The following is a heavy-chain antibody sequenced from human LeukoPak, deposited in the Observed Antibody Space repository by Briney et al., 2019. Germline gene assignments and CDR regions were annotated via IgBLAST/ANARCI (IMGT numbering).Heavy chain of an antibody. CDR3: ARGCGRSTCYWFDR. CDR2: IIPIFGTA. Sequence: SVKVSCKASGGTFSSYAISWVRQAPGQGLEWMGGIIPIFGTANYAQKFQGRVTITADESTSTAYMELSSLRSDDTAVYYCARGCGRSTCYWFDRWGQGTLVTVSS. J-gene: IGHJ5*02. CDR1: GGTFSSYA. D-gene: IGHD2-2*01. V-gene: IGHV1-69*01.